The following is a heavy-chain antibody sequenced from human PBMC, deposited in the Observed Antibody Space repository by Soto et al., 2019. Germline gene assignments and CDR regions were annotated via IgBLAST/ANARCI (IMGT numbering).Heavy chain of an antibody. CDR1: GFSLSTSGVG. D-gene: IGHD3-22*01. V-gene: IGHV2-5*01. Sequence: QITLKESGPTLVKPTQTLTLTCTFSGFSLSTSGVGVGWIRQPPGKALEWLALIYWNDDKRYSPSLKSRLTLTKDTSKNQVVLTMTNMDPVDTATYYCAHSRNGYYLFDYWGQGTLVTVSS. J-gene: IGHJ4*02. CDR3: AHSRNGYYLFDY. CDR2: IYWNDDK.